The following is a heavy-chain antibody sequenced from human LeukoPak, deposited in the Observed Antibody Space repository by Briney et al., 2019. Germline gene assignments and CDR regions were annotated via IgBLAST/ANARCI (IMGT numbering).Heavy chain of an antibody. CDR2: INHSGST. V-gene: IGHV4-34*01. CDR1: GGSFSGYY. D-gene: IGHD3-16*02. Sequence: SETLSLTCAVYGGSFSGYYWSWIRQPPGKGLEWIGEINHSGSTNYNPSLKRRVTISVDTSKNQFSLKLSSVTAADTAVYYCARSDYVWGSYRYYYYMDVWGKGTTVTISS. CDR3: ARSDYVWGSYRYYYYMDV. J-gene: IGHJ6*03.